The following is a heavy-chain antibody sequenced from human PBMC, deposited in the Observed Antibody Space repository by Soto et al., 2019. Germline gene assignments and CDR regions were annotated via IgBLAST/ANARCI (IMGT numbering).Heavy chain of an antibody. V-gene: IGHV4-38-2*02. CDR3: GRDGTKNLRDLFDP. J-gene: IGHJ5*02. CDR1: GYSISSGYY. D-gene: IGHD1-1*01. CDR2: IYHSGST. Sequence: SEPLSLTCAVSGYSISSGYYWGWIQQPPGKGLEWIGSIYHSGSTYYNPSLKSRVTISVDTSKNQFSLKLSSVTAADTAMYYCGRDGTKNLRDLFDPWGKGMLVTVSS.